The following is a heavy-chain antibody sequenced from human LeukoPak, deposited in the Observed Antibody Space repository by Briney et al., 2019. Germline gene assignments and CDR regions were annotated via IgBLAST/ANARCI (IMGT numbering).Heavy chain of an antibody. D-gene: IGHD6-19*01. CDR3: ARGSGSGWPLDR. J-gene: IGHJ5*02. CDR1: GVIVSRNF. Sequence: GGSLRLSCAAYGVIVSRNFMSWVRQAPGKGLQWVAIMYAGGTTDYSDSVRGRFHISRDSSNNTLSLQINSLRAEDTAVYYCARGSGSGWPLDRWGQGALVTVSS. CDR2: MYAGGTT. V-gene: IGHV3-53*01.